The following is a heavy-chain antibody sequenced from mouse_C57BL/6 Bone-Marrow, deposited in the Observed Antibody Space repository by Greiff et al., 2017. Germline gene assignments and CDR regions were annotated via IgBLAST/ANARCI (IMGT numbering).Heavy chain of an antibody. CDR2: IDPANGNT. J-gene: IGHJ1*03. CDR1: GFNIKNTY. D-gene: IGHD4-1*01. V-gene: IGHV14-3*01. Sequence: EVQLQQSVAELVRPGASVKLSCTASGFNIKNTYMHWVKQRPEQGLEWIGRIDPANGNTKYAPKFQGKATITADTSSNTADLQLSSLTSEYTAIYYCARGALTGYWYFDVWGTGTTVTVSS. CDR3: ARGALTGYWYFDV.